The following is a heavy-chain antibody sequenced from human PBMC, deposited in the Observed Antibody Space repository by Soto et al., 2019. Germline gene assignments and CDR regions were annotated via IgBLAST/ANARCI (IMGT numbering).Heavy chain of an antibody. D-gene: IGHD5-12*01. Sequence: SETLSLTCSVSGYSIRRGYNWGWIRQPPGKGLEWIASIFHSGTTFYNPSLRSRVTISVDTSRNEFSLNLSSVTAADTTVYFCTRGGARWLPYLWGQGTLVTLSS. V-gene: IGHV4-38-2*02. CDR3: TRGGARWLPYL. CDR1: GYSIRRGYN. J-gene: IGHJ4*02. CDR2: IFHSGTT.